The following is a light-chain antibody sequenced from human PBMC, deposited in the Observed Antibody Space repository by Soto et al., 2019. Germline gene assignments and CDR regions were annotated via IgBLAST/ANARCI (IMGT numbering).Light chain of an antibody. CDR3: QQYGSSPGT. J-gene: IGKJ1*01. V-gene: IGKV3-20*01. CDR1: QSVISSH. Sequence: EIVLTQSPDTLSLSPGERATLSCRASQSVISSHLAWYQQKPGQAPRLLINGASGRATGIPDRFSGSGSGTDFTLTISRLEPEDFAVYYCQQYGSSPGTFGQGTKVDIK. CDR2: GAS.